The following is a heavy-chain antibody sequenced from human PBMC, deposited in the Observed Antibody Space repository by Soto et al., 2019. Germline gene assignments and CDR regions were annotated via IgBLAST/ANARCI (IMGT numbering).Heavy chain of an antibody. D-gene: IGHD2-2*01. Sequence: SETLSLTCTVSGGSISSYYWSWIRQPPGKGLEWIGYIYYSGSTNYNPSLKSRVTISVDTSKNQFSLKLSSVTAAYTAVYYCARVVGYCSSTSCYRYYYYMDVWGKGTTVTVSS. V-gene: IGHV4-59*01. CDR3: ARVVGYCSSTSCYRYYYYMDV. J-gene: IGHJ6*03. CDR2: IYYSGST. CDR1: GGSISSYY.